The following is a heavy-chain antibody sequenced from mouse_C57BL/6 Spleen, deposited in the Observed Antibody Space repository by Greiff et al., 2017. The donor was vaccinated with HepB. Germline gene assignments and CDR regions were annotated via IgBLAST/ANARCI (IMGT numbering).Heavy chain of an antibody. Sequence: VQLQQSVAELVKPGASVKLSCKASGYTFTSNYMHWVKQRPEQGLEWIGRIDPGNGNTKYNQKFKGKATITADTSSTTAYLQLSSLTSEDTAVYCCARSSGYYSIDYWGQGTSVTVSS. CDR1: GYTFTSNY. CDR2: IDPGNGNT. D-gene: IGHD2-3*01. J-gene: IGHJ4*01. V-gene: IGHV14-3*01. CDR3: ARSSGYYSIDY.